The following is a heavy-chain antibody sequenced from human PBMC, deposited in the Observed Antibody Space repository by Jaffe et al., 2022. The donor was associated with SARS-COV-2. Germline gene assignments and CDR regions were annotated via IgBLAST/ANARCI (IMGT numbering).Heavy chain of an antibody. CDR3: ANTYGDFVDY. V-gene: IGHV3-30*18. J-gene: IGHJ4*02. Sequence: QVQLVESGGGVVQPGRSLRLSCAASGFTFSSYGMHWVRQAPGKGLEWVAVISYDGSNKYYADSVKGRFTISRDNSKNTLYLQMNSLRAEDTAVYYCANTYGDFVDYWGQGTLVTVSS. D-gene: IGHD4-17*01. CDR2: ISYDGSNK. CDR1: GFTFSSYG.